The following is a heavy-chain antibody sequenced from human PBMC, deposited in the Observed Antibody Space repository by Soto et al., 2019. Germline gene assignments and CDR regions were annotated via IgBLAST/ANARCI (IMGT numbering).Heavy chain of an antibody. CDR1: GGSFSGYY. CDR3: ARESDSSGYYYADAFDI. V-gene: IGHV4-31*11. J-gene: IGHJ3*02. CDR2: IYYSGST. Sequence: PSETLSLTCAVYGGSFSGYYWSWIRQHPGKGLEWIGYIYYSGSTYYNPSLKSRVTISVDTSKNQFSLKLSSVTAADTAVYYCARESDSSGYYYADAFDIWGQGTMVTVS. D-gene: IGHD3-22*01.